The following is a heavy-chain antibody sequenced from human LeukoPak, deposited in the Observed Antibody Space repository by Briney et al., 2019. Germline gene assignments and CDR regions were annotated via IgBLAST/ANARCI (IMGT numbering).Heavy chain of an antibody. Sequence: GGSLRLSCTASGFTFGDHAMSWVRQAPGKGLEWVGFIRSKTYGGTTEYAASVKGRFTISRDDSKSIAYLQMNSLKTEDTAVYYCTRGPTQQWLYYGMDVWGQGTAVTVSS. J-gene: IGHJ6*02. CDR3: TRGPTQQWLYYGMDV. V-gene: IGHV3-49*04. CDR2: IRSKTYGGTT. CDR1: GFTFGDHA. D-gene: IGHD5-18*01.